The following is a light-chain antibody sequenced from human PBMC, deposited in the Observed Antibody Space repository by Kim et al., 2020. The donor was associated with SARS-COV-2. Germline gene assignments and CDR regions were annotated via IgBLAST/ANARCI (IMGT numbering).Light chain of an antibody. CDR1: QDISYD. CDR3: LQHNTYPIT. CDR2: GAS. V-gene: IGKV1-17*01. Sequence: ASVGDSVTTTCRESQDISYDLGWYQQNPGRAPKRLIYGASSLQSGVPSRFSGSGSGTEFTLTISSLQPEDFATYFCLQHNTYPITFGQGTRLEIK. J-gene: IGKJ5*01.